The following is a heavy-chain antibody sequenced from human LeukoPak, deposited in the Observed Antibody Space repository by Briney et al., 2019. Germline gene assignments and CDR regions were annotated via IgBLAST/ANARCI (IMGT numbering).Heavy chain of an antibody. CDR3: TREPEGYYDSSGYIDY. CDR2: IRSKAYGGTT. Sequence: PGGSLRLSCTASGFTFGDYAMSWVRQAPGKGLEWVGFIRSKAYGGTTEYAASVKGRFTISRDDSKSIAYLQMNSLKTEDTAVYYCTREPEGYYDSSGYIDYWGQGTLLTVSS. J-gene: IGHJ4*02. V-gene: IGHV3-49*04. D-gene: IGHD3-22*01. CDR1: GFTFGDYA.